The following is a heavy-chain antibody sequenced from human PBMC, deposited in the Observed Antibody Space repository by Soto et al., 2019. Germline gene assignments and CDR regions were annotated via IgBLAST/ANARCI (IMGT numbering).Heavy chain of an antibody. D-gene: IGHD3-3*01. J-gene: IGHJ6*02. V-gene: IGHV1-3*01. CDR3: AREGGYDFWSGYLRTYYYYGMDV. CDR2: INAGNGNT. CDR1: GYTFTSYA. Sequence: ASVKVSCKASGYTFTSYARRWVRQDPGQRLEWMGWINAGNGNTKYSQKFQGRVTITRDTSASTAYMELSSLRSEDTAVYYCAREGGYDFWSGYLRTYYYYGMDVWGQGTTVTVSS.